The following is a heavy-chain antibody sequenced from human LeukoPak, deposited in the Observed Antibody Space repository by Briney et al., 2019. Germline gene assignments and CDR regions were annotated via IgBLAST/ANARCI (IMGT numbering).Heavy chain of an antibody. D-gene: IGHD6-19*01. CDR1: GFTLSSSE. CDR2: ISSTGNII. J-gene: IGHJ4*02. CDR3: ARGRVGSGWYIPFEY. Sequence: GGSLRLSSVASGFTLSSSEMNSVRQAPGGGAGCVSYISSTGNIIYYAHSVKGRLTISKNNANILLHLQMNSLRAEDTAIYSCARGRVGSGWYIPFEYWGQGTLVTVSS. V-gene: IGHV3-48*03.